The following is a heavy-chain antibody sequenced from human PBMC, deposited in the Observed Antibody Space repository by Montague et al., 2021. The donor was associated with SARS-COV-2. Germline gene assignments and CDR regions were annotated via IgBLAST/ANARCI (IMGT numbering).Heavy chain of an antibody. Sequence: TLSLTCTVSGGSISSGSHYWSWIRQPAGKGLEWFGRIDTSGNTKYISSLKSRVTISVDTSKNQFSLKLSSVTAADTAVYYCARRIDYYGIDVWGQGTTVTVSS. V-gene: IGHV4-61*02. CDR2: IDTSGNT. J-gene: IGHJ6*02. D-gene: IGHD1-26*01. CDR3: ARRIDYYGIDV. CDR1: GGSISSGSHY.